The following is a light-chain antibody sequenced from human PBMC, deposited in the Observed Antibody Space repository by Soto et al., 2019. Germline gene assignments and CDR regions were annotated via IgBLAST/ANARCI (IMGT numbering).Light chain of an antibody. V-gene: IGLV2-14*01. CDR2: DVS. CDR3: SSYTSSSTPVV. J-gene: IGLJ2*01. Sequence: QSALTQPASVSGSPGQSITISCTGTSSDVGGYNYVSWYPQQPGKAPKLMIYDVSNRPSGVSNRFSGSKSGNTASLTISGLQAEDEADYYCSSYTSSSTPVVFGGGTKLTVL. CDR1: SSDVGGYNY.